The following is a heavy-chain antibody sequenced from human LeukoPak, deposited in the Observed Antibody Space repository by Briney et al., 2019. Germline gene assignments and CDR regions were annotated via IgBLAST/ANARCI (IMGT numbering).Heavy chain of an antibody. J-gene: IGHJ4*02. D-gene: IGHD4-17*01. V-gene: IGHV4-61*02. CDR2: IYTSGST. CDR1: GGSISSGSYY. Sequence: SQTLSLTCTVSGGSISSGSYYWSWIRQPAGKGLEWIGRIYTSGSTNYNPSLKSRVTISVDTSKNQFSLKLSSVTAADTAVYYCARKAVTFDYWGQGTLVTVSS. CDR3: ARKAVTFDY.